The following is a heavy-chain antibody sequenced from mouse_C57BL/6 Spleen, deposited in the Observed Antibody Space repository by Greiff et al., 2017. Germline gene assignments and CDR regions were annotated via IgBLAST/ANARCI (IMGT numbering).Heavy chain of an antibody. J-gene: IGHJ3*01. V-gene: IGHV5-4*01. Sequence: EVHLVESGGGLVKPGGSLKLSCAASGFTFSSYAMSWVRQTPEKRLEWVATISDGGSYTYYPDNVKGRFTISRDNAKNNLYLQMSHLKSEDTAMYYCARERYWGQGTLVTVSA. CDR2: ISDGGSYT. CDR1: GFTFSSYA. CDR3: ARERY.